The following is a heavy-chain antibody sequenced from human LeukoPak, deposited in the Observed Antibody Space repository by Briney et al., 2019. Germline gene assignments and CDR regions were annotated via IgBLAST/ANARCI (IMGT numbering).Heavy chain of an antibody. Sequence: GESLKISCKASGYTFTTYWIAWVRQMPGKGLEWMGIIYPGDSDTRYSPSFHGQVIISAGKSINTAYLQWSSLKASDTAMYYCARNDYGDYWGQGTLVTVSS. J-gene: IGHJ4*02. CDR2: IYPGDSDT. CDR1: GYTFTTYW. V-gene: IGHV5-51*01. CDR3: ARNDYGDY.